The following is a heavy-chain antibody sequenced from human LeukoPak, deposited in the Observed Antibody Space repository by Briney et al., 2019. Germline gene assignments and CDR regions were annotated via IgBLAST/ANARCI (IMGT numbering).Heavy chain of an antibody. Sequence: GGSLRLSCVASGFTITRDWMTWVRQAPGKGLEWVANIKEDGSEKYYVDSVKGRFTISRDNAKNSLYLQMNSLRAEDTAVYYCARGGCSSTSCSYWPFYYYYGMDVWGQGTTVTVSS. D-gene: IGHD2-2*01. CDR1: GFTITRDW. CDR2: IKEDGSEK. V-gene: IGHV3-7*01. CDR3: ARGGCSSTSCSYWPFYYYYGMDV. J-gene: IGHJ6*02.